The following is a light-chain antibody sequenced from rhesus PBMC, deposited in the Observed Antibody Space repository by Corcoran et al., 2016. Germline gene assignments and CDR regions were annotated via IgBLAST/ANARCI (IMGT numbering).Light chain of an antibody. CDR3: QQHDTYPWT. CDR1: QGISIW. J-gene: IGKJ1*01. V-gene: IGKV1-69*01. CDR2: KAS. Sequence: DIQMTQSPSSLSGSVGDRVTITCRASQGISIWLAWYQQKPRKAPKLLIYKASNLEPGVPSRFSGSRSGTDFTLTINSLQPDDIATYYCQQHDTYPWTFGQGTKVEIK.